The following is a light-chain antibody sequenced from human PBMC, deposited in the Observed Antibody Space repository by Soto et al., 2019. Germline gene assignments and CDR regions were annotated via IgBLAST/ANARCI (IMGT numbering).Light chain of an antibody. Sequence: QSVLTQPASVSGSPGQSITISCTGTSSDVGGYNYVSWYQQHPGKAPKLMIYDVSNRPSGVSNRFSGSKSGNTASLTISGLQAEAEADYYCSSYTSSSTLTVFGGGHKLNV. V-gene: IGLV2-14*01. J-gene: IGLJ2*01. CDR2: DVS. CDR3: SSYTSSSTLTV. CDR1: SSDVGGYNY.